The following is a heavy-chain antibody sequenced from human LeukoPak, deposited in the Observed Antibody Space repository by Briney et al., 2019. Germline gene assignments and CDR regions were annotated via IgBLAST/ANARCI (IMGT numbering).Heavy chain of an antibody. CDR2: INHSGST. CDR3: ARVPDSSGYYYGSYYFDY. Sequence: PSETLSLTCAVYGGSFSGYYWSWIRQPPGKGLEWIGEINHSGSTNYNPSLKSRVTISVDTSKNQFSLKLSSVTAADTAVYYCARVPDSSGYYYGSYYFDYWGQGTLVTVSS. CDR1: GGSFSGYY. D-gene: IGHD3-22*01. J-gene: IGHJ4*02. V-gene: IGHV4-34*01.